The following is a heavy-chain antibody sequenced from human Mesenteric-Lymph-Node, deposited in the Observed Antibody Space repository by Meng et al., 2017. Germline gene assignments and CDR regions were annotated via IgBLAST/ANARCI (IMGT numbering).Heavy chain of an antibody. CDR1: GGSISSGDYY. CDR2: IYSSGST. J-gene: IGHJ5*02. D-gene: IGHD4-17*01. CDR3: ARDRKHYGERGWFDP. V-gene: IGHV4-30-4*01. Sequence: QVQLQGSGPGLVQPSQPLSLTCPVSGGSISSGDYYWSWIRQPPGKGLEWIGYIYSSGSTYSNASLKSRVTISIDRSKNQFSLKLSSVTAADTAVYYCARDRKHYGERGWFDPWGQGTLVTVSS.